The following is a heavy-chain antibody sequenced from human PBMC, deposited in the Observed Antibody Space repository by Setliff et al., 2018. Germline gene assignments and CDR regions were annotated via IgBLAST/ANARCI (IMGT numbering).Heavy chain of an antibody. CDR2: IYTSWST. CDR3: ARGGTFRYFDF. V-gene: IGHV4-4*07. CDR1: GDSISSYY. Sequence: SETLSLTCTVSGDSISSYYWSWIRQPAGKGLEWIGRIYTSWSTNYNPSLKGRATLSIDASKRQFSLKLDSVTAADTAVYYCARGGTFRYFDFWGQGAPVTVSS. J-gene: IGHJ4*02. D-gene: IGHD5-12*01.